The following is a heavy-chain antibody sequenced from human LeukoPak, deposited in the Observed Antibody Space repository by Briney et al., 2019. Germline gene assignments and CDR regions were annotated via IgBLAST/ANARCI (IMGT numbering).Heavy chain of an antibody. V-gene: IGHV3-23*01. CDR1: GFTFSSYA. CDR3: ANLRGRGAYACSGSGCYSY. Sequence: GGSLRLSCAASGFTFSSYAMSWVRLAPEKGLEWVSAISGSGGSTYYADSVKGRFTISRDNSKNTLYLQMNSLRADDTAVYYCANLRGRGAYACSGSGCYSYWGQGTLVTVPP. D-gene: IGHD2-15*01. J-gene: IGHJ4*02. CDR2: ISGSGGST.